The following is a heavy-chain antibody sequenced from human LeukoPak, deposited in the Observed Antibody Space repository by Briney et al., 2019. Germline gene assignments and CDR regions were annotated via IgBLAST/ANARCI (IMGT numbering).Heavy chain of an antibody. Sequence: SETLSLACTVSGGSIRSYYWSWIRQPPGKGLEWIGYIYYSGNTNYNPSLKSRVTISVDTSKNQFSLTLNSVTAADTAVYYCARADYYGSGGRFDYWGRGTLVTVSS. CDR1: GGSIRSYY. CDR3: ARADYYGSGGRFDY. V-gene: IGHV4-59*01. J-gene: IGHJ4*02. CDR2: IYYSGNT. D-gene: IGHD3-10*01.